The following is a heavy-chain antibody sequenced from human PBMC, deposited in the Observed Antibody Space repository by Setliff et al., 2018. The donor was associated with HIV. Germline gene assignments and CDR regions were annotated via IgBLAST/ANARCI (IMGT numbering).Heavy chain of an antibody. CDR3: ARDRYYRNYFES. Sequence: ASVKVSCKASGYTFTGYYIHWVRQAPGQGLEWMGWINPNNGGTNYAQKFYDRVIMTRDTSTGTIFMELSSLTSEDTAIYYCARDRYYRNYFESWGQGTPVTVSS. V-gene: IGHV1-2*02. D-gene: IGHD3-22*01. CDR2: INPNNGGT. CDR1: GYTFTGYY. J-gene: IGHJ4*02.